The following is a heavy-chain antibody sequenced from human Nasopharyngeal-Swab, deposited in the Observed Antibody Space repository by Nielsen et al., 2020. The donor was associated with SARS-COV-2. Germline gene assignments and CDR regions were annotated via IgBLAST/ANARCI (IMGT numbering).Heavy chain of an antibody. D-gene: IGHD3-10*01. J-gene: IGHJ6*02. CDR3: ARFEGITMVRGAVDV. CDR1: GFTFSDYY. CDR2: ISSSSTHI. Sequence: GESLKIPCAASGFTFSDYYMSWIRQAPGKGLDWLSYISSSSTHINYADSVKGRFTISRDNAKTSVYLQMNSLRPEDTAVYYCARFEGITMVRGAVDVWGQGTTVSVSS. V-gene: IGHV3-11*03.